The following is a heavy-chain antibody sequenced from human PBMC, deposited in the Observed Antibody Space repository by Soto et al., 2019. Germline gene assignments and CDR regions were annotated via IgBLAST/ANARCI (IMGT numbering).Heavy chain of an antibody. V-gene: IGHV3-11*01. CDR2: ISSSGSTI. CDR3: ARDSRGYCSSTSCSYFDY. CDR1: GFTFSDYY. J-gene: IGHJ4*02. Sequence: QVQLVESGGGLVKPGGSLRLSCAASGFTFSDYYMSWIRQAPGKGLEWVSYISSSGSTIYYADSVKGRFTISRDNAKNSLYLQMNSLRAEDTAVHYCARDSRGYCSSTSCSYFDYWGQGTLVTVSS. D-gene: IGHD2-2*01.